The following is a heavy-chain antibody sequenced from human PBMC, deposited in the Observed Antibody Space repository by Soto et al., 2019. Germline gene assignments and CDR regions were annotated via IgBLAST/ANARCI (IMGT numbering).Heavy chain of an antibody. V-gene: IGHV3-30*18. CDR2: ISYDGSKK. J-gene: IGHJ6*02. Sequence: PGGSLRLSWAASGFTFGSYVMHWVRQAPGKGLGWVAGISYDGSKKYYGESVKGRFTISSDNSKNTLYLQMNSLRVEDTAVYYCAKAIENYSTGYYKPFYYFGVDVWGQGTTVTVSS. CDR3: AKAIENYSTGYYKPFYYFGVDV. D-gene: IGHD3-22*01. CDR1: GFTFGSYV.